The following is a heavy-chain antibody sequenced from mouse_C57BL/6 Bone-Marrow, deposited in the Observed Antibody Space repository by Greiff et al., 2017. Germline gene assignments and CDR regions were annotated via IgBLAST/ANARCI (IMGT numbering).Heavy chain of an antibody. CDR2: IDPSDSYT. D-gene: IGHD2-13*01. CDR3: AREGDYYSDPFAD. J-gene: IGHJ3*01. Sequence: QVQLQQSGAELVKPGASVKLSCTASGYTFTSYWMQWVQQRPGQGLEWIGEIDPSDSYTNYNQKFKGEATLTVDTSSSTAYMQLSSLTSEDSAVYYCAREGDYYSDPFADWGQGTLVTVSA. CDR1: GYTFTSYW. V-gene: IGHV1-50*01.